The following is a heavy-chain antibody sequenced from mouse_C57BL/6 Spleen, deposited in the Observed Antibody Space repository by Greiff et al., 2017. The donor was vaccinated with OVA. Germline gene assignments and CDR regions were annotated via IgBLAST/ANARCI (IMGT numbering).Heavy chain of an antibody. CDR1: GFSFNTYA. J-gene: IGHJ4*01. Sequence: EVKLQESGGGLVQPKGSLKLSCAASGFSFNTYAMNWVRQAPGKGLEWVARIRSKSNNYATYYADSVKDRFTISRDDSESMLYLQMNNLKTEDTAMYYCVTTVPIYYAMDYWGQGTSVTVSS. CDR2: IRSKSNNYAT. D-gene: IGHD1-1*01. CDR3: VTTVPIYYAMDY. V-gene: IGHV10-1*01.